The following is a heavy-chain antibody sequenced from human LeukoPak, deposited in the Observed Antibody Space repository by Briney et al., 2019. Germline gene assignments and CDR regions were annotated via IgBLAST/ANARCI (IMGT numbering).Heavy chain of an antibody. V-gene: IGHV3-33*01. CDR3: ARATAVEGDYFDY. J-gene: IGHJ4*02. Sequence: GGSLRLSCAASGFTFSSYGMHWVRQAPGKGLEWVAVIWYDGSNKYYADSVKGRFTISRDNSKNTLYLQMNSLRAEDTAVYYCARATAVEGDYFDYWGQGTLVTVSS. CDR1: GFTFSSYG. D-gene: IGHD4-11*01. CDR2: IWYDGSNK.